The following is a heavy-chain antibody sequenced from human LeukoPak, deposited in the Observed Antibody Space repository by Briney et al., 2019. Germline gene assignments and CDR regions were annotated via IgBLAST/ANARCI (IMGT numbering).Heavy chain of an antibody. CDR3: ARGYDSSGYYYSYYYYYYMDV. CDR1: GYTLTSYD. CDR2: MNPNSGNT. J-gene: IGHJ6*03. D-gene: IGHD3-22*01. Sequence: ASVKVSCKASGYTLTSYDINWVRQATGQGLEWMGWMNPNSGNTGYAQKFQGRVTITRNTSISTAYMELSSLRSEDTAVYYCARGYDSSGYYYSYYYYYYMDVWGKGTTVTVSS. V-gene: IGHV1-8*03.